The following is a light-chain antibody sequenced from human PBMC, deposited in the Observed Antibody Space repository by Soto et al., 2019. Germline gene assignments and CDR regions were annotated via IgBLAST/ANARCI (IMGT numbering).Light chain of an antibody. CDR3: HQYASSPQT. CDR1: QSVGNNY. J-gene: IGKJ5*01. CDR2: NAS. Sequence: EIVLTQSPGTLSLSPGERVTLSCRASQSVGNNYLGWYQQKPGQAPRLLIFNASRRATGISDRFSGSGSGTDFTLTISRLEPEDFAVYYCHQYASSPQTFGQGARLEIK. V-gene: IGKV3-20*01.